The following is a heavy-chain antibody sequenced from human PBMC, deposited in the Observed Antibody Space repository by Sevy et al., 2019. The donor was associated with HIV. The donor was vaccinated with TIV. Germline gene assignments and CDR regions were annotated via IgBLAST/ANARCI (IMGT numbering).Heavy chain of an antibody. J-gene: IGHJ6*02. CDR3: ANAVTPSGSWYAHYYYGMDV. Sequence: GGSLRLSCAASGFTFSSYGMHWVRQAPGKGLEWVVVISYDGSNKYYADSVKGRFTISRDNSKNTLYLQMNSLRAEDTAVYYCANAVTPSGSWYAHYYYGMDVWGQGTTVTVSS. CDR2: ISYDGSNK. V-gene: IGHV3-30*18. CDR1: GFTFSSYG. D-gene: IGHD6-13*01.